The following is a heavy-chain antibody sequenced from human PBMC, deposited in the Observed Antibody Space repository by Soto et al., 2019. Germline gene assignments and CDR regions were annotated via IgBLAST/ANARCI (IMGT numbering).Heavy chain of an antibody. D-gene: IGHD2-15*01. V-gene: IGHV1-18*04. CDR2: ISGNTGKT. Sequence: GQLVQSGAEVKKPGASVKVSCKASGYTFSRFSISWVRQAPGQGLEWMGWISGNTGKTHYAQKFQDRVTMTADTSTNTAHMELRSLRSDDTAVYYCARETGVVVIVKGEFEFWGQGTLVTVSS. CDR1: GYTFSRFS. J-gene: IGHJ4*02. CDR3: ARETGVVVIVKGEFEF.